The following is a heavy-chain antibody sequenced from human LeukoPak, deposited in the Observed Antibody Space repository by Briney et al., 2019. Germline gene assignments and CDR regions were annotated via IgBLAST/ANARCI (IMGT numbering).Heavy chain of an antibody. J-gene: IGHJ6*03. CDR1: GGSISSCY. CDR2: IYYSGST. D-gene: IGHD3-16*01. Sequence: SETLSLTCTVSGGSISSCYWSWIRQPPGKGLEWIGDIYYSGSTNYNPSLKSRVTISVDTSKNQFSLQLSSVTAADTAVYYCARETSQKGAHYMDVWGKGTTVTISS. CDR3: ARETSQKGAHYMDV. V-gene: IGHV4-59*01.